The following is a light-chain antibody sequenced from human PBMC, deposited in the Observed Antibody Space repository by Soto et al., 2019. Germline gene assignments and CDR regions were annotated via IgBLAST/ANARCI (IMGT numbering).Light chain of an antibody. CDR3: QQYNYWPPWT. CDR1: QSVRSN. V-gene: IGKV3-15*01. Sequence: EIVLTQSPVTLSVSPGERATLSCRASQSVRSNLAWYQQKPGQAPRLLMYDASTRATGIPARFSGSGFGTEFTLTISSLQSEDFAVYYCQQYNYWPPWTFGQGTKVDIK. J-gene: IGKJ1*01. CDR2: DAS.